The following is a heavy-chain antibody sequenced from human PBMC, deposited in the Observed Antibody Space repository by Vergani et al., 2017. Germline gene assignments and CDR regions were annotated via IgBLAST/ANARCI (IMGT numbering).Heavy chain of an antibody. J-gene: IGHJ4*02. V-gene: IGHV3-30-3*01. D-gene: IGHD1-26*01. CDR3: ARTSGSYRTPLDY. CDR1: GFTFSSYA. CDR2: ISYDGSNK. Sequence: QVQLVESGGGVVQPGRSLRLSCAASGFTFSSYAMHWVRQAPGKGLEWVAVISYDGSNKYYADSVKGRFTISRDNSKNTLYLQMNSLRAEDTAVYYCARTSGSYRTPLDYWDQGTLVTVSS.